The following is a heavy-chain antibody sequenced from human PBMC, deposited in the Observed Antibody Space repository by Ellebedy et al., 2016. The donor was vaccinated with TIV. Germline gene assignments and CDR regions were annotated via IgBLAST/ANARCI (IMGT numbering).Heavy chain of an antibody. CDR1: GYSFASQW. D-gene: IGHD5-18*01. CDR3: ARHMNTAMTNDY. Sequence: GESLKISCQGSGYSFASQWISWVRQVPGKGLEWVGRIDPGDSYINYSPPFQGHVTFSTDKFNSTAHLQWSSLKASDTAMYYCARHMNTAMTNDYWGQGTLVTVSS. J-gene: IGHJ4*02. V-gene: IGHV5-10-1*01. CDR2: IDPGDSYI.